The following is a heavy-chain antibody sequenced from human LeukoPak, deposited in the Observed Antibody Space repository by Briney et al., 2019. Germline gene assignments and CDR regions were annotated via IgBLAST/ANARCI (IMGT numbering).Heavy chain of an antibody. D-gene: IGHD3-16*02. Sequence: GGSLRLSCAASGFTFSSYSMNWVRQAPGKGLEWVSSISSSSSYIYYADSVKGRFTISRDNAKNSLYLQMNSLRAEDTAVYYCARAYDYFGGIYLYPDYGGQGTLVTVSP. V-gene: IGHV3-21*01. CDR1: GFTFSSYS. CDR2: ISSSSSYI. J-gene: IGHJ4*02. CDR3: ARAYDYFGGIYLYPDY.